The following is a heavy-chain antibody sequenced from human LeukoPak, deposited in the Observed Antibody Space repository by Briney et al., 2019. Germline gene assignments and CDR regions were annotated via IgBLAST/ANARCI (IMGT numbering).Heavy chain of an antibody. D-gene: IGHD3-10*01. CDR1: GGSISSHY. CDR3: AKDRGEYGMDV. J-gene: IGHJ6*02. CDR2: IYYSGST. Sequence: SQTLSLTCTVSGGSISSHYWNWIRQPPGKGLEWIGYIYYSGSTNYNPSLKSRVTISVDTSKNQFSLKLSSVTAADTAVYYCAKDRGEYGMDVWGQGTTVTVSS. V-gene: IGHV4-59*11.